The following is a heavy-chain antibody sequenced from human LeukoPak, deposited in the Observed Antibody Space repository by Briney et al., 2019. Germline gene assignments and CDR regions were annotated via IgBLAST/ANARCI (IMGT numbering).Heavy chain of an antibody. V-gene: IGHV3-64*01. CDR1: GFTFSSYA. CDR3: ARVGRFGELWADV. CDR2: ISSNGGST. D-gene: IGHD3-10*01. Sequence: GGSLRLSCAASGFTFSSYAMHWVRQAPGKGLEYVSAISSNGGSTYYANSVKGRFTISRDNSKNTLYLQMGSLRAEDMAVYYCARVGRFGELWADVWGKGTTVTISS. J-gene: IGHJ6*04.